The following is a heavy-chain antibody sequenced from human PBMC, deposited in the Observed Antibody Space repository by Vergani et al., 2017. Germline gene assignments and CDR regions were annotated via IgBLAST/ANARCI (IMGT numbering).Heavy chain of an antibody. CDR1: GFSLSTSGMC. CDR2: IDWDDDN. D-gene: IGHD6-19*01. Sequence: QVTLRESGPALVKPTQTLTLTCTFSGFSLSTSGMCVSWIRQPPGKALEGLARIDWDDDNYYSPSLKTRVTIAKDTSKNQVVLTMTNMDPVDTATYYCARMVTSSGRFDYWGQGTLVTVSS. V-gene: IGHV2-70*15. J-gene: IGHJ4*02. CDR3: ARMVTSSGRFDY.